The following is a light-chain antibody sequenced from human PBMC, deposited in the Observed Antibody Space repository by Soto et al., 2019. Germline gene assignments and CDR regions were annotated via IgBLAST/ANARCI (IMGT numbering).Light chain of an antibody. CDR3: HQRSTWPCT. CDR1: QSIGSY. CDR2: DAS. Sequence: ELALTQSPANLSLSPGERATLSCRASQSIGSYLAWYQQKPDEPPRLLIYDASNRATGIPARFSGSGSGTHVSLTIRRQEPEGVGVYYCHQRSTWPCTFRPGTKVVIK. J-gene: IGKJ3*01. V-gene: IGKV3-11*01.